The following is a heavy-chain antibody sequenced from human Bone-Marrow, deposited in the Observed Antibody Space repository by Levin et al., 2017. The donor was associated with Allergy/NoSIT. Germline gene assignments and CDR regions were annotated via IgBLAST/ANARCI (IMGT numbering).Heavy chain of an antibody. D-gene: IGHD1-14*01. CDR1: GFIVNDHY. V-gene: IGHV3-66*01. J-gene: IGHJ5*02. CDR2: IYSGERT. Sequence: RGESLKISCAASGFIVNDHYMTWVRQAPGKGLECVSVIYSGERTFYSDSVKGRFTISRDNSNNTLYLQMNSLRVEDTAIYYCARGPRIGNARGWFDPWGQGILVTVSS. CDR3: ARGPRIGNARGWFDP.